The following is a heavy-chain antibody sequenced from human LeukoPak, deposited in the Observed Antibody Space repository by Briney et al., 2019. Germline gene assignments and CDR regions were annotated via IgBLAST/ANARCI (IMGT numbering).Heavy chain of an antibody. CDR1: GFTFSDYY. V-gene: IGHV3-11*04. Sequence: GGSLRLSCAASGFTFSDYYMSWIRQAPGKGLEGVPSISGSSITIYYAGSVKGRFTISRDNAKNSLYLHMNSLRAADTAVYYCARVDKTGTGSGFDSWGQGTLVTVSS. D-gene: IGHD1-1*01. CDR3: ARVDKTGTGSGFDS. J-gene: IGHJ4*02. CDR2: ISGSSITI.